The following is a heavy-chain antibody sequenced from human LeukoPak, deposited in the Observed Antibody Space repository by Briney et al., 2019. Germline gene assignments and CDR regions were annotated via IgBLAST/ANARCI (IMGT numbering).Heavy chain of an antibody. CDR2: ISSSSNYI. Sequence: PGGSLRLSCAASGFTFRSYSMSWVRQAPGKGLEWVASISSSSNYIYYADSVKGRFTISRDSANNSLYLQMNSLRAEDTAVYYCARDEGGSTRLNDNWGQGTLVTVSS. J-gene: IGHJ1*01. CDR3: ARDEGGSTRLNDN. CDR1: GFTFRSYS. D-gene: IGHD3-16*01. V-gene: IGHV3-21*01.